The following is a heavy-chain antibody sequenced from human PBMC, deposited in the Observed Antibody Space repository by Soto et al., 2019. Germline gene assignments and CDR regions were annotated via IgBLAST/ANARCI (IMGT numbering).Heavy chain of an antibody. V-gene: IGHV3-48*03. J-gene: IGHJ4*02. CDR1: GFTFSSYG. D-gene: IGHD2-8*02. Sequence: GGSLRLSCVASGFTFSSYGMNWVRQGPGKGLEWLASISKSGTTTYYADSVKGRFIVSRDNSKNSLYLLMNRLTTEDIAIYYCAKIALVGSFGFELARDYWGQGILVTVSS. CDR2: ISKSGTTT. CDR3: AKIALVGSFGFELARDY.